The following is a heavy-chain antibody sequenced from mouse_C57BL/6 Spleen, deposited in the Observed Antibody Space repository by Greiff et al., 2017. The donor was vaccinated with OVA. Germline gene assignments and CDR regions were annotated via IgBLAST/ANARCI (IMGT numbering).Heavy chain of an antibody. V-gene: IGHV5-9-1*02. J-gene: IGHJ3*01. CDR2: ISSGGDYI. D-gene: IGHD1-1*02. CDR3: TRDRGLSPFAY. CDR1: GFTFSSYA. Sequence: EVQGVESGEGLVKPGGSLKLSCAASGFTFSSYAMSWVRQTPEKRLEWVAYISSGGDYIYYAATVKGRFTISRDNARNTLYLQMSSLKSEDTAMYYCTRDRGLSPFAYWGQGTLVTVSA.